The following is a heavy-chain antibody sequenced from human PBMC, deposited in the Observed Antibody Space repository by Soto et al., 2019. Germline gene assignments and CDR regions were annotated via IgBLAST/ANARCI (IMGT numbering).Heavy chain of an antibody. V-gene: IGHV4-59*01. CDR3: ARVGGDIVVVPAATHYNWFDP. CDR2: IYYSGST. J-gene: IGHJ5*02. CDR1: GGSISSYY. Sequence: QVQLQESGPGLVKPSETLSLTCTVSGGSISSYYWSWIRQPPGKGLEWIGYIYYSGSTNYNPSLKSRVTLSVDTSKNQFSLKLSSVTAADTAVYYCARVGGDIVVVPAATHYNWFDPWGQGTLVTVSS. D-gene: IGHD2-2*01.